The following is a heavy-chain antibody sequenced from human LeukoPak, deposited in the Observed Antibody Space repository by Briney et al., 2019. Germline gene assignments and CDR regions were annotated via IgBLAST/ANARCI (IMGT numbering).Heavy chain of an antibody. CDR1: GGTFSSYA. Sequence: GASVTVSCKASGGTFSSYAISWVRQAPGQGLEWMGGIIPIFGTANYAQKFQGRVTITADESTSTAYMELSSLRSEDTAVYYCARERGYSYGIDYWGQGTLVTVSS. CDR2: IIPIFGTA. D-gene: IGHD5-18*01. V-gene: IGHV1-69*13. J-gene: IGHJ4*02. CDR3: ARERGYSYGIDY.